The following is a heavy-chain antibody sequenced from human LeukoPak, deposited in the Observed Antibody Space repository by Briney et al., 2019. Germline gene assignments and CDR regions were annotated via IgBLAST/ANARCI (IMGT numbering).Heavy chain of an antibody. CDR1: GYTFTSYY. D-gene: IGHD2-15*01. CDR2: INPSGGST. J-gene: IGHJ4*02. CDR3: ASGYCSGGSCGTYFDY. V-gene: IGHV1-46*01. Sequence: ASVKVSCKASGYTFTSYYKHWVRQAPGQGLEWMGIINPSGGSTSYAQKFQGRVTMTRDTFTSTVYMELSSLRSGDTAVYYCASGYCSGGSCGTYFDYWGQGTLVTVSS.